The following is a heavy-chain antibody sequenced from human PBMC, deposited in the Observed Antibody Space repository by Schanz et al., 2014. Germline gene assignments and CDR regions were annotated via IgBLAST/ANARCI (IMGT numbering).Heavy chain of an antibody. D-gene: IGHD3-22*01. J-gene: IGHJ4*02. CDR3: AKDPSHGDYDYYFDD. CDR2: ISGSGGST. V-gene: IGHV3-23*01. Sequence: EVQLLDSGGGLVQPGGSLRLSCAASGFTFSTYAMSWVRQAPGKGLEWVSAISGSGGSTYYADSVKGRFTISRDNSKNTLDLQMNSLRAEDTAGYYCAKDPSHGDYDYYFDDWGQGALVTVSS. CDR1: GFTFSTYA.